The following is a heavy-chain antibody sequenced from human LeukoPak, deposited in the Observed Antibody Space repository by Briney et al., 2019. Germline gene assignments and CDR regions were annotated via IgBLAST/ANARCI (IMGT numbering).Heavy chain of an antibody. CDR1: GFTFDDYA. CDR3: AKDMGYGSGSYHYYYYYGMDV. J-gene: IGHJ6*02. D-gene: IGHD3-10*01. CDR2: ISWNSGSI. V-gene: IGHV3-9*01. Sequence: GGSLRLSCAVSGFTFDDYAMHWVRQAPGKGLEWVSGISWNSGSIGYADSVKGRFTISRDNAKNSLYLQMNSLRAEDTALYYCAKDMGYGSGSYHYYYYYGMDVWGQGTTVTVSS.